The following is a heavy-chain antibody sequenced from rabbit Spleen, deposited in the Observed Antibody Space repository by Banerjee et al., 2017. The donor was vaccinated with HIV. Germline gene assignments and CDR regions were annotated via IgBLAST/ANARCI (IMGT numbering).Heavy chain of an antibody. D-gene: IGHD1-1*01. Sequence: QSLEESGGDLVKPGASLTLTCTASGFSFSTSDYMCWVRQAPGKGLEWIGIIYAARGTTDYASWVNGRFTISSDNAQSTVDLKMTSLTAADTAIYFCARDTSSSFSSYGMDLWGQGTLVTVS. V-gene: IGHV1S40*01. CDR3: ARDTSSSFSSYGMDL. CDR2: IYAARGTT. J-gene: IGHJ6*01. CDR1: GFSFSTSDY.